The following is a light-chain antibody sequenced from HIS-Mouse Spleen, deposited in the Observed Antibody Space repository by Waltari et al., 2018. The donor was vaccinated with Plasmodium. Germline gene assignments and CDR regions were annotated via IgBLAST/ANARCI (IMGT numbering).Light chain of an antibody. CDR2: GAS. CDR1: QSVSSSY. CDR3: QQYGSSAHT. Sequence: ELVLPQSPGTLSLSPGERATLSCRASQSVSSSYLAWYQQKPGQAPRLLIYGASSRATGIRDRFSGSGAGTDFTLTISRLEPEEFAVYYFQQYGSSAHTCGGGTKVEIK. V-gene: IGKV3-20*01. J-gene: IGKJ4*01.